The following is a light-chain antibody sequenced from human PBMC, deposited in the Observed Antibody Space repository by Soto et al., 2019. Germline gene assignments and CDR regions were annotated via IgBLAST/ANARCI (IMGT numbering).Light chain of an antibody. Sequence: DIQMTQSPSTLSASVGDRVTITCRASQSISSWLAWYQQKPGKAPNLLIYKASSLESGVPSSFSGSGSGTEFTLTISSLQPDDFATYYCQPYNSYPLTFGGGTKVEIK. CDR1: QSISSW. CDR2: KAS. J-gene: IGKJ4*01. CDR3: QPYNSYPLT. V-gene: IGKV1-5*03.